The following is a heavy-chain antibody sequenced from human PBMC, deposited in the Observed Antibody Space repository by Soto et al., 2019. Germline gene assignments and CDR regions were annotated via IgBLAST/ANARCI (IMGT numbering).Heavy chain of an antibody. CDR1: GYSFTSYW. Sequence: GESLKISCKGSGYSFTSYWIGWVRQMPGKGLEWMGIIYPGDSDTRYSPSFQGQVTISADKSISTAYLQWSSLKASDTAMYYCARINSGYDYYYYYGMDVWGQGTTVTVSS. D-gene: IGHD5-12*01. J-gene: IGHJ6*02. CDR2: IYPGDSDT. V-gene: IGHV5-51*01. CDR3: ARINSGYDYYYYYGMDV.